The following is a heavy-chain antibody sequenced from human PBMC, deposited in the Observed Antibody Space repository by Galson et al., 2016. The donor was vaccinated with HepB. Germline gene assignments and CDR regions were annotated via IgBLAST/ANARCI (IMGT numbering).Heavy chain of an antibody. CDR3: ARPTSGDAFDF. CDR2: INHSGSA. V-gene: IGHV4-34*09. CDR1: GGSFSDYS. J-gene: IGHJ3*01. D-gene: IGHD1-1*01. Sequence: TLSLTCAVYGGSFSDYSWSWIRQSPGKGLGWIGEINHSGSAYYTPSLKGRVSFSVDTSKNQFSLKLTSVTAADTAMYYCARPTSGDAFDFWGRGTKVTVS.